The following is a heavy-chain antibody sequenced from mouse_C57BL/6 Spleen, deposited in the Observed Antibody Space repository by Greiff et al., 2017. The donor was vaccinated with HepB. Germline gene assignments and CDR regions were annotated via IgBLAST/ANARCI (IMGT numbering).Heavy chain of an antibody. CDR2: IYPGNGDT. CDR1: GYAFSSYG. J-gene: IGHJ3*01. CDR3: ARWIDSSAY. D-gene: IGHD3-2*02. V-gene: IGHV1-80*01. Sequence: QVQLQQSGAELVKPGASVKISCKASGYAFSSYGMNWVKQRPGKGLEWIGQIYPGNGDTNYNGKFKGKATLTADKSSSTAYMQLSSLTSEDSAVYFCARWIDSSAYWGQGTLVTVSA.